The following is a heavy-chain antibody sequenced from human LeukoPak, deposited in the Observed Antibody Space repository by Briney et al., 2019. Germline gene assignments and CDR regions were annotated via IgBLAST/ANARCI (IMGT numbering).Heavy chain of an antibody. V-gene: IGHV3-20*04. J-gene: IGHJ3*02. CDR1: GFTFDDYG. Sequence: GGSLRLSCAASGFTFDDYGMSWVRQAPGKGLEWVSGINWNGGSTGYADSVKGRFTISRDNAKNSLYLQMNSLRAEDTALYYCARDRADGIVGANNAFDIWGQGTVVTVSS. D-gene: IGHD1-26*01. CDR2: INWNGGST. CDR3: ARDRADGIVGANNAFDI.